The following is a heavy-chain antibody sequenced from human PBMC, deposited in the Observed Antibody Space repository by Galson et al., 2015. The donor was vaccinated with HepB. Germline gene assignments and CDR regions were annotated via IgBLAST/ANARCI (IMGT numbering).Heavy chain of an antibody. CDR2: INAGNGNT. Sequence: SVKVSCKASGYTFTSYAMHWVRQAPGQRLEWMGWINAGNGNTKYSQKFQGRVTITRDTSASTAHMELSSLRSEDTAVYYCARDIAFVYSSSWYYFDYWGQGTLVTVSS. CDR3: ARDIAFVYSSSWYYFDY. V-gene: IGHV1-3*01. J-gene: IGHJ4*02. D-gene: IGHD6-13*01. CDR1: GYTFTSYA.